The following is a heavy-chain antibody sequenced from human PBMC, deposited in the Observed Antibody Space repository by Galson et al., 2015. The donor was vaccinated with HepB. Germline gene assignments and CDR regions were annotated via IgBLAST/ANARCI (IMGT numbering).Heavy chain of an antibody. CDR1: GYTFTGYY. J-gene: IGHJ6*03. Sequence: SVKVSCKASGYTFTGYYMHWVRQAPGQGLEWMGRINPNRGGTNYAQKFQGRVTMTRDTSISTAYMELSRLRSDDTAVYYCASSIAARRIYYYYYYMDVWGKGTTVTVSS. CDR3: ASSIAARRIYYYYYYMDV. CDR2: INPNRGGT. D-gene: IGHD6-6*01. V-gene: IGHV1-2*06.